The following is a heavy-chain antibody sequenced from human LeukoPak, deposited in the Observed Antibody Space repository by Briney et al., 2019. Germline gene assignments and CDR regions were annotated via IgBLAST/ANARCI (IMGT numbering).Heavy chain of an antibody. V-gene: IGHV3-23*01. CDR3: AKDYLCSSTSCPIRDAFDI. CDR2: ISGSGGST. Sequence: PGGSLRLSCAASGFTFSSYGMSWVRQAPGKGLEWVSAISGSGGSTYYADSVKGRFTISRDNSKNTLYLQMNSLRAEDTAVYYCAKDYLCSSTSCPIRDAFDIWGQGTMVTVSS. D-gene: IGHD2-2*01. CDR1: GFTFSSYG. J-gene: IGHJ3*02.